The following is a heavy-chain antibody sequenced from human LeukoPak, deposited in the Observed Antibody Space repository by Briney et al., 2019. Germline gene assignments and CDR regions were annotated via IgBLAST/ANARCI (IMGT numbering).Heavy chain of an antibody. CDR1: GGSLSSYH. V-gene: IGHV4-4*07. D-gene: IGHD6-13*01. J-gene: IGHJ6*03. CDR2: IYTSGST. CDR3: ARAFGGRSSWSDYYYYYMDV. Sequence: KPSETLPLTCTVSGGSLSSYHWSSIRQPAGKGLEWDGRIYTSGSTNYNPSLKSRVTLSVDTYKNQFSLKLSSVTAADTAVYYCARAFGGRSSWSDYYYYYMDVWGKGTTVTVSS.